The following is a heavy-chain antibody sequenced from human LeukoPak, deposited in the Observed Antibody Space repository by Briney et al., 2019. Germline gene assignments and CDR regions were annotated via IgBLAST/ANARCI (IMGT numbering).Heavy chain of an antibody. J-gene: IGHJ4*02. Sequence: SETLSLTCTVSGGSISSYYWSWVRQPPGKGLEWIGYIYTSGSTNYNPSLKSRVTISVDTSKNQFSLKLSSVTAADTAVYYCARHMGLRSSSGVDYWGQGTLVTVSS. CDR3: ARHMGLRSSSGVDY. V-gene: IGHV4-4*09. D-gene: IGHD6-6*01. CDR2: IYTSGST. CDR1: GGSISSYY.